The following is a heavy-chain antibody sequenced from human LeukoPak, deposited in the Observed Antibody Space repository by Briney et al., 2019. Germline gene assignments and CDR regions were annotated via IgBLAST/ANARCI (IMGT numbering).Heavy chain of an antibody. V-gene: IGHV3-21*01. J-gene: IGHJ4*02. CDR2: ISSSSSYI. CDR3: ARAGYCSGGSCYPDY. D-gene: IGHD2-15*01. Sequence: TGGSLRLSCAASGFTFSSYSMNWVRQAPGKGLEWVSYISSSSSYIYYADSVKGRFTISRDNAKNSLYLQMNSLRAEDTAVYYCARAGYCSGGSCYPDYWGQGTLVTVSS. CDR1: GFTFSSYS.